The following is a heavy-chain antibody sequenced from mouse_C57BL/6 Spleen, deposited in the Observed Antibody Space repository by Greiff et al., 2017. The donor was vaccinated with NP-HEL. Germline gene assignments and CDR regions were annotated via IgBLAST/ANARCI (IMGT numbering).Heavy chain of an antibody. CDR2: ISDGGSYT. CDR1: GFTFSSYA. D-gene: IGHD2-1*01. J-gene: IGHJ1*03. Sequence: EVKLVESGGGLVKPGGSLKLSCAASGFTFSSYAMSWVRQTPEKRLEWVATISDGGSYTYYPDNVKGRFTISRDNAKNNLYLQMGHLKSEDTAMYYCAREPLLRYFDVWGTGTTVTVSS. V-gene: IGHV5-4*01. CDR3: AREPLLRYFDV.